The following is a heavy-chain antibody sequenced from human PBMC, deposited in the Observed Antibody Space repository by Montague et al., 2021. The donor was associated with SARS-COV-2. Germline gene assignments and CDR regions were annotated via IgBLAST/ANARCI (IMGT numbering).Heavy chain of an antibody. CDR2: IYYSGST. Sequence: SETLSLTCTVSGGSISSSSYYWGLIRQPPGKGLEWIGCIYYSGSTYYNPSLKSRVTISVDTSKNQFSLKLSSVTAADTAVYYCARLKAPYCSSTSCYSASWFDPWGQGTLVTVSS. J-gene: IGHJ5*02. CDR1: GGSISSSSYY. CDR3: ARLKAPYCSSTSCYSASWFDP. D-gene: IGHD2-2*01. V-gene: IGHV4-39*01.